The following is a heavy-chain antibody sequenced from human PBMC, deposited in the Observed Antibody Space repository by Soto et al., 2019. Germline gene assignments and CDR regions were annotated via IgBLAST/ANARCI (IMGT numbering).Heavy chain of an antibody. D-gene: IGHD1-26*01. V-gene: IGHV3-30-3*01. Sequence: QVQLVESGGGVVQPGRSLRLSCAASGFTFSSYAMHWVRQAPGKGLEWVAVISYDGSNKYYADSVKGRFTISRDNSKNTLYLQMNSLRAEDTAVYYCARDIRVWSGSLDPYFDYWGQGTLVTVSS. CDR1: GFTFSSYA. CDR2: ISYDGSNK. CDR3: ARDIRVWSGSLDPYFDY. J-gene: IGHJ4*02.